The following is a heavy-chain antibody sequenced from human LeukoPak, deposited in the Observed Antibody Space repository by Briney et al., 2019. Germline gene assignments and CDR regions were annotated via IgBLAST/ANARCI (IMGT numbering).Heavy chain of an antibody. CDR3: AANSMTTVTYYFDY. J-gene: IGHJ4*02. D-gene: IGHD4-11*01. Sequence: PGGSLRLSCAASGFTFSSYGMNWVRQAPGKGLEWVSSISSSSSYIYYADSVKGRFTISRDNAKNSLYLQMNSLRAEDTAVYYCAANSMTTVTYYFDYWGQGTLVTVSS. CDR1: GFTFSSYG. CDR2: ISSSSSYI. V-gene: IGHV3-21*01.